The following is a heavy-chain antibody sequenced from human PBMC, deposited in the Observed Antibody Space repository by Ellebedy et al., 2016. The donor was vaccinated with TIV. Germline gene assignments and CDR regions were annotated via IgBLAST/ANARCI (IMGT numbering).Heavy chain of an antibody. CDR2: ISGSGSTT. J-gene: IGHJ6*03. CDR3: ARLRDCRGTSCYTGAFYYYMDV. Sequence: GGSLRLSXAASGFSFSDFYMSWIRRAPGKGLEWVSYISGSGSTTSYADSVKGRFTISRDNAKNSIYLQLSSLRDDDTAVHYCARLRDCRGTSCYTGAFYYYMDVWGRGTTVTVSS. V-gene: IGHV3-11*01. CDR1: GFSFSDFY. D-gene: IGHD2-2*02.